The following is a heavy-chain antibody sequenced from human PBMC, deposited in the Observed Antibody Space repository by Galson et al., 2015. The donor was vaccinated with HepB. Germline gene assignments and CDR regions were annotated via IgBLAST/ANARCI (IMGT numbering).Heavy chain of an antibody. J-gene: IGHJ6*03. V-gene: IGHV1-69*13. Sequence: SVKVSCKASGGTFSSYAISWVRQAPGQGLEWMGGIIPIFGTANYAQKFQGRVTITADESTSTAYMELSSLRSDDTAVYYCARPRDFWSGYELYYMDVWGKGTTVTVSS. D-gene: IGHD3-3*01. CDR2: IIPIFGTA. CDR3: ARPRDFWSGYELYYMDV. CDR1: GGTFSSYA.